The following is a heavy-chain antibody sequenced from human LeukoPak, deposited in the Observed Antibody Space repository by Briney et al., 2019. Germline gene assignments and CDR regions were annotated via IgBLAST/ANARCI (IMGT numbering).Heavy chain of an antibody. CDR3: ARVTFYGGNSEDFDY. D-gene: IGHD4-23*01. V-gene: IGHV1-2*02. J-gene: IGHJ4*02. CDR2: INPNSGGT. CDR1: GYTFTGYY. Sequence: ASVKVSCKASGYTFTGYYMHWVRQAPGQGLEWMGWINPNSGGTNYAQKFQGRVTMTRDTSTSTVYMELSSLRSEDTAVYYCARVTFYGGNSEDFDYWGQGTLVTVSS.